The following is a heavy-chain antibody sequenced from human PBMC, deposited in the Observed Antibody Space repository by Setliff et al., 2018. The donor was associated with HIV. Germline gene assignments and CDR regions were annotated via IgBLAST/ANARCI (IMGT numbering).Heavy chain of an antibody. D-gene: IGHD2-15*01. CDR2: LDTDGSTK. Sequence: GGSLRLSCAASGFTFMSYWMHWVRQAPGKGLVWVSGLDTDGSTKDYADSVKGRFTIFRDNAKNTLYLQMNSLRAEDTAAYYCARPLDFYCRGGSCRGYNYYYMDAWGKGTTVTVSS. CDR1: GFTFMSYW. CDR3: ARPLDFYCRGGSCRGYNYYYMDA. V-gene: IGHV3-74*01. J-gene: IGHJ6*03.